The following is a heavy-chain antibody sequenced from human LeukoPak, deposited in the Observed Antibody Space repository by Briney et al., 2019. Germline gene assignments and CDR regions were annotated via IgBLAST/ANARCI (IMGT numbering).Heavy chain of an antibody. D-gene: IGHD6-19*01. CDR2: IGGGDGSI. Sequence: PGGSLRLSCAASGFTFSNFAVNWVRQAPGKGLEWVSVIGGGDGSIYYADSVKGRFTISRDNSKNTLYLQMNSLRAENAAIYYCAKGMGLAHYYFYGMDVWGQGTTVTVSS. V-gene: IGHV3-23*01. CDR3: AKGMGLAHYYFYGMDV. CDR1: GFTFSNFA. J-gene: IGHJ6*02.